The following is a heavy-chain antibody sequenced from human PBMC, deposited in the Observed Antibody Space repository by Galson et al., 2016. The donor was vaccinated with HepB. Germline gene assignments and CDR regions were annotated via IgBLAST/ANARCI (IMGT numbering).Heavy chain of an antibody. D-gene: IGHD3-9*01. V-gene: IGHV3-48*01. J-gene: IGHJ4*02. CDR3: VRDHDWAFDY. CDR2: NSRENNRI. CDR1: GFTFSKYW. Sequence: SLRLSCAGSGFTFSKYWMHWVRQAPGKGLEWISHNSRENNRIDYADSVKGRFTVSRDNGKNSLYLQMNSLRVEDTAVYYCVRDHDWAFDYWGQGLLVTVSS.